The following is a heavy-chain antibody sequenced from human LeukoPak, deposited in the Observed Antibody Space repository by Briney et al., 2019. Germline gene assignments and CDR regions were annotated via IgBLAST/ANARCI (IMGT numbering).Heavy chain of an antibody. CDR2: INRSGST. J-gene: IGHJ4*02. D-gene: IGHD5-24*01. CDR1: GGSFRGYY. V-gene: IGHV4-34*01. CDR3: ASRQGSWDGYTTFTNDY. Sequence: SETLSLTCAVYGGSFRGYYWSWIRQSPGKGLEWIGGINRSGSTNYNPSLKSRVTISVDTSNNQSSMKLRSVPAADAAVYYSASRQGSWDGYTTFTNDYWGQGTLVTVSS.